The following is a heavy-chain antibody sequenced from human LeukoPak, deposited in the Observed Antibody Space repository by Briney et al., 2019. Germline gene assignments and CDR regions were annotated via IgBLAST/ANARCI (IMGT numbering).Heavy chain of an antibody. CDR3: ARQGIAYCGGDCYFHYGMDV. J-gene: IGHJ6*02. Sequence: GESLKISCKGSGYSFTSYWIDWVRQMPGKGLEWMGIIYPGDSDTRYSPSFQGQVTISADKFISTAYLQWSSLKASDTAMYYCARQGIAYCGGDCYFHYGMDVWGQGTTVTVSS. V-gene: IGHV5-51*01. CDR1: GYSFTSYW. D-gene: IGHD2-21*02. CDR2: IYPGDSDT.